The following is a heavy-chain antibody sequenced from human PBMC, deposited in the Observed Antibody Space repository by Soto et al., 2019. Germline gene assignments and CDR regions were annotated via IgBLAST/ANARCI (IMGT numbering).Heavy chain of an antibody. Sequence: SETLSLTCTVSDGSISSGGYYWSWIRQHPGKGLEWIGYIYYSGSTYYNPSLKSRVTISVDTSKNQFSLKLSSVTAADTAVYYCARDPTSYYYGSGRYWFRDYYYGMDVWGQGTTVTVSS. J-gene: IGHJ6*02. CDR2: IYYSGST. D-gene: IGHD3-10*01. CDR3: ARDPTSYYYGSGRYWFRDYYYGMDV. V-gene: IGHV4-31*03. CDR1: DGSISSGGYY.